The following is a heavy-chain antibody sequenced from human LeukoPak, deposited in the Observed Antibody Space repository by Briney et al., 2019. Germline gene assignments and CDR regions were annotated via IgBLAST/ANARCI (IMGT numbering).Heavy chain of an antibody. CDR1: GFTFSSYA. CDR2: ISYDGSNK. CDR3: ARDLQDYDFWSGYCFDY. J-gene: IGHJ4*02. Sequence: GGSLRLSCAASGFTFSSYAMHWVRQAPGKGLEWMTVISYDGSNKYYADSVKGRFTISRDNSKNTLYLQMNSLRAEDTAVYYCARDLQDYDFWSGYCFDYWGQGTLVTVSS. V-gene: IGHV3-30*04. D-gene: IGHD3-3*01.